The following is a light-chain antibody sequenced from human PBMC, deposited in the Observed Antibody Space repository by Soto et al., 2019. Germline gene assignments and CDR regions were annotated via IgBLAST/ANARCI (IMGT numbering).Light chain of an antibody. J-gene: IGKJ1*01. V-gene: IGKV3-15*01. CDR2: GAS. CDR3: QEYNTWPWT. CDR1: QSVTSN. Sequence: EIVLTQSPATLSVSPGERVTLSCRASQSVTSNLAWYQQKPGQAPRLLIYGASTRATGIPARFTGSGSGTEFILTITSLQSEDSAVYYCQEYNTWPWTFGQGTKVDIK.